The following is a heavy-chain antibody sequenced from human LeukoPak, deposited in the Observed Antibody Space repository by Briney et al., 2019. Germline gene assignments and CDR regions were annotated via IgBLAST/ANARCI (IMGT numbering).Heavy chain of an antibody. CDR3: ARGPDYYDSSGYYPDPHFDY. Sequence: PSETLSLTCTVSGGSISSYYWSWIRQPPGKGLEWIGYIYYSGSTNYNPSLKSRVTISVDTSKSQFSLKLSSVTAADTAVYYCARGPDYYDSSGYYPDPHFDYWGQGTLVTVSS. D-gene: IGHD3-22*01. J-gene: IGHJ4*02. V-gene: IGHV4-59*01. CDR2: IYYSGST. CDR1: GGSISSYY.